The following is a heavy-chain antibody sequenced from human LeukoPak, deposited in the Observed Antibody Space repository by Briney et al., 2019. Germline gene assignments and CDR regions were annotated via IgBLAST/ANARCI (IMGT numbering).Heavy chain of an antibody. Sequence: GESLQISCKGSGYSFASYWIAWVRQMPGKGLEWMGIIYPGDSDTRYSPSFQGQATISADKSISTAYLQWSSLKASDTAIYYCARQWGDCSSTSCYSAYWGQGTLVTVSS. CDR3: ARQWGDCSSTSCYSAY. J-gene: IGHJ4*02. V-gene: IGHV5-51*01. D-gene: IGHD2-2*01. CDR1: GYSFASYW. CDR2: IYPGDSDT.